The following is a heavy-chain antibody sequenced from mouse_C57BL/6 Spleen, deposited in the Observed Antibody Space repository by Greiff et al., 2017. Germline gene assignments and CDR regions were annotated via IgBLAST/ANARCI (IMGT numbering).Heavy chain of an antibody. D-gene: IGHD1-1*01. CDR2: IHPNSGST. J-gene: IGHJ1*03. CDR3: ARATYGSSYGWYFDV. V-gene: IGHV1-64*01. CDR1: GYTFTSYW. Sequence: QVQLQQPGAELVKPGASVKLSCKASGYTFTSYWMHWVKQRPGQGLEWIGMIHPNSGSTYYNEKFKGKATLTADKSSSTAYMPLSSLTSEDSAVYFCARATYGSSYGWYFDVWGTGTTVTVSS.